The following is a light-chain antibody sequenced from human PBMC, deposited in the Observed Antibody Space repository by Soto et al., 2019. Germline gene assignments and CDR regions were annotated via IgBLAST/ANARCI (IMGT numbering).Light chain of an antibody. V-gene: IGLV2-14*01. CDR2: HVT. CDR3: CSYTPSNTFV. CDR1: SSDVGAYNY. J-gene: IGLJ1*01. Sequence: ALSAPCCVCVSLWQLVTISFSGNSSDVGAYNYVSWYQQYPGKAPKLMIYHVTDRPSGVSNRFSGSKSGNTASLTISGLQAEDEADYYCCSYTPSNTFVFGTGTKVTVL.